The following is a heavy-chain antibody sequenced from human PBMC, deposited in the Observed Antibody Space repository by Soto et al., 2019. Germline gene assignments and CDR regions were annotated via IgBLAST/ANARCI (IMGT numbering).Heavy chain of an antibody. V-gene: IGHV1-2*02. CDR2: INPNSGGT. Sequence: ASVKVSCKASGYTFSGYYMHWVRQAPGQGLEWMGWINPNSGGTNYAQKFQGRVTMTRDTSISTAYMELSRLRSDDTAVYYCASHGFYDFWSGYSPYYYGMDVWGQGTTVTVSS. CDR3: ASHGFYDFWSGYSPYYYGMDV. CDR1: GYTFSGYY. D-gene: IGHD3-3*01. J-gene: IGHJ6*02.